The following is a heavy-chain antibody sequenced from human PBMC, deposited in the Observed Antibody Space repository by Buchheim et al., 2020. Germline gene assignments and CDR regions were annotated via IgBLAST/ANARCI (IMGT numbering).Heavy chain of an antibody. Sequence: QLQLQESGSRLVKPSQTLSLTCVVSGGSISSDGYSWNWIRQPPGKALEWIGYVYHSGNTNYNPSLKSRVTISLDRSTNQFSPRLTSVTAADTAVYYCARNIVGSSTFDYWGQGT. CDR3: ARNIVGSSTFDY. CDR1: GGSISSDGYS. V-gene: IGHV4-30-2*01. J-gene: IGHJ4*02. D-gene: IGHD1-26*01. CDR2: VYHSGNT.